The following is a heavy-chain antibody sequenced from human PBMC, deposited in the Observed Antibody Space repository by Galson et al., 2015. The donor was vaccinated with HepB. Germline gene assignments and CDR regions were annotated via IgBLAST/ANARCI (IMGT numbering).Heavy chain of an antibody. D-gene: IGHD4-17*01. J-gene: IGHJ4*02. V-gene: IGHV3-30-3*01. CDR3: ARDWVTTLDY. Sequence: SLRLSCAASGFTFSSYAIHWVRQAPGKGLEWVAVLSYDGSQIYYADSEKGRFTISRDNSKNTLYLQMNNLRTEDTAVYYCARDWVTTLDYWGQGTLVTVSS. CDR2: LSYDGSQI. CDR1: GFTFSSYA.